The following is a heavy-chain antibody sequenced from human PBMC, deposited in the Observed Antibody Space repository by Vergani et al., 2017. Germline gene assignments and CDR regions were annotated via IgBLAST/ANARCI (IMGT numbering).Heavy chain of an antibody. J-gene: IGHJ6*03. D-gene: IGHD4-11*01. Sequence: QVQQQQWGGGLLKPSETLSLTCVVNGGSFTSYHWTWIRQSPGEGLEWVGDIDHTGRPDYNPSLKSRLTMSVDKSRNQFSLTLNSVTATDTAIYFCARVNTETNGHLYYYYYMDVWGQGTAVTVS. CDR3: ARVNTETNGHLYYYYYMDV. CDR1: GGSFTSYH. CDR2: IDHTGRP. V-gene: IGHV4-34*01.